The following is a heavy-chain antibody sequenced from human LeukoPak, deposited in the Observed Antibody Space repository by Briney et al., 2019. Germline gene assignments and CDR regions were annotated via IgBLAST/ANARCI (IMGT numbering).Heavy chain of an antibody. J-gene: IGHJ4*02. Sequence: SETLSLTCTVSAGSISGYYWSWIPQPPRKGLEWIGYVYYSGSANYNPSLKSRVTISVDTCKNQFSLKLSSVTAADTAVYYCARGWQQLAYFDYWGEGTLVTVSS. CDR3: ARGWQQLAYFDY. D-gene: IGHD6-13*01. CDR1: AGSISGYY. CDR2: VYYSGSA. V-gene: IGHV4-59*01.